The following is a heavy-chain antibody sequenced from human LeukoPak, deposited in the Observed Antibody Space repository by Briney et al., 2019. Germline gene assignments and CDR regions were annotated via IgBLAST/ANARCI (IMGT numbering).Heavy chain of an antibody. V-gene: IGHV3-23*01. Sequence: PGGSLRLSCAASGFTFSSYAMSWVRQAPGKGLEWVAAISGGGGSTYYADSVKGRFTISRDNSKNTLYLQMNSLRAEDTAVYYCAKAITKPVAYWGQGTLVTVSS. CDR1: GFTFSSYA. CDR2: ISGGGGST. D-gene: IGHD2-8*01. J-gene: IGHJ4*02. CDR3: AKAITKPVAY.